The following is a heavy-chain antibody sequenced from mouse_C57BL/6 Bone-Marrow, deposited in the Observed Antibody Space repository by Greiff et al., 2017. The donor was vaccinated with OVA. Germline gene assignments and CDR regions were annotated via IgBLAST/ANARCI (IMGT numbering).Heavy chain of an antibody. J-gene: IGHJ3*01. CDR3: ASGSPWRFAY. CDR2: IDPSDSYT. V-gene: IGHV1-59*01. CDR1: GYTFTSYW. Sequence: QVQLQQPGAELVRPGTSVKLSCKASGYTFTSYWMHWVKQRPGQGLEWIGVIDPSDSYTNYNEKFKGKATLTVETSSSTAYMQRSSMTSEGSAVYYCASGSPWRFAYWGQGTLVTVSA.